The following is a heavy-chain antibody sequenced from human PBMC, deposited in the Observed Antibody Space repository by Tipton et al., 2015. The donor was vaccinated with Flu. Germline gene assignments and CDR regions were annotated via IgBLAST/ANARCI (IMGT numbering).Heavy chain of an antibody. CDR1: GDSIRSDYF. CDR2: IHRSGSP. CDR3: ARRDYSNYVSEPKNWFDS. D-gene: IGHD4-11*01. V-gene: IGHV4-38-2*01. J-gene: IGHJ5*01. Sequence: LRLSCAVSGDSIRSDYFWGWIRQPPGKGLEWIATIHRSGSPYYKPSLKSRVTMSVASSTNHFSLELRSVTAADTAVYFCARRDYSNYVSEPKNWFDSWGQGILVTVSS.